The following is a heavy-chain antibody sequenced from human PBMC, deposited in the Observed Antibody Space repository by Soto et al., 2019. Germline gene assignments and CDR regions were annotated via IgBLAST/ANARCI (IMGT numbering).Heavy chain of an antibody. D-gene: IGHD6-19*01. CDR2: IFYSGST. V-gene: IGHV4-59*01. CDR1: GGSISGYY. Sequence: SETLSLTCTVSGGSISGYYWSWIRQPPGKGLEWIGYIFYSGSTNYNPSLRSRVTISVDTSKNQFSLKLSSVTTADTAMYYCARLGSSGWSPDYWGQGTLVTVYS. J-gene: IGHJ4*02. CDR3: ARLGSSGWSPDY.